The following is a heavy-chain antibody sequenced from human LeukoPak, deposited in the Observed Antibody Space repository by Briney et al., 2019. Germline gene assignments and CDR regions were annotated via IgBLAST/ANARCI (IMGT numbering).Heavy chain of an antibody. V-gene: IGHV3-23*01. CDR2: INSNGGTA. CDR3: VRDRGSGWYYMDL. D-gene: IGHD6-19*01. Sequence: GGSLRLSCAVSGFRVSDYYMSWVRQAPGKGLEWVSVINSNGGTAHYAGSVRGRFTISRDNSKNVVSLQMKSLRADDTAIYFCVRDRGSGWYYMDLWGQGTLVTVSS. CDR1: GFRVSDYY. J-gene: IGHJ4*02.